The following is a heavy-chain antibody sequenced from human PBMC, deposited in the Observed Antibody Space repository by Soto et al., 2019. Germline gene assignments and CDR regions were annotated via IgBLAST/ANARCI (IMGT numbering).Heavy chain of an antibody. D-gene: IGHD4-17*01. Sequence: ASVKVSCKASGYAFASYGISWVRQAPGQGLEWMGWISAYNGNTNYAQKLQGRVTMTTDTSTSTVYMELSSLRSEDTAVYYCAREYGDYEDYWGQGTLVTVSS. CDR3: AREYGDYEDY. V-gene: IGHV1-18*01. CDR1: GYAFASYG. CDR2: ISAYNGNT. J-gene: IGHJ4*02.